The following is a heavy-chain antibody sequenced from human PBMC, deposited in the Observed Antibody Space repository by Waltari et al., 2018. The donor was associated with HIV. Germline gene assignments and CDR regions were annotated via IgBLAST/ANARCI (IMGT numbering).Heavy chain of an antibody. Sequence: QVQLVQSVAAVKNPGASVNISCETSGYSFVSYGMHWVRQAPGERLGWVGGISAGNGYAKSSQKFQDRGVTTRAISATTRYMQLNGVTAEDTAVYFWATSVFMFTGVGGFDHWGQGTGVIVTS. V-gene: IGHV1-3*01. CDR1: GYSFVSYG. D-gene: IGHD3-16*01. J-gene: IGHJ4*03. CDR2: ISAGNGYA. CDR3: ATSVFMFTGVGGFDH.